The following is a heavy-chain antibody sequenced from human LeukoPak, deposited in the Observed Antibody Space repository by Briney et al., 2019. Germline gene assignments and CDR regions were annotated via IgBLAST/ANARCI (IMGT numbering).Heavy chain of an antibody. CDR1: GGSIRSYY. V-gene: IGHV4-59*01. CDR2: VFYSGST. Sequence: SETLSLTCTVSGGSIRSYYWSWIRQPPGKGLEWIVYVFYSGSTNYSPSLKSRVTISVDTTNNQFSLNLRSVTAADTAVYYCASSRGAAGRHDNWFDPWGQGTLVTVSS. D-gene: IGHD6-13*01. CDR3: ASSRGAAGRHDNWFDP. J-gene: IGHJ5*02.